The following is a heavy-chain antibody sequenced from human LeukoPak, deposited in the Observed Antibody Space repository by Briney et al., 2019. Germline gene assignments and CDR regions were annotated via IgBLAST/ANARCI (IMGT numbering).Heavy chain of an antibody. V-gene: IGHV3-21*01. Sequence: TGGSLRLSCAASGFTFSSYSMNWVRQAPGKGLEWVSSISSGRSYIYYADSVKGRFTISRDNAKNSLFLQMNSLRAEDTAVYYCARLPAYCSSTSCYYDYWGQGTLVTVSS. CDR2: ISSGRSYI. CDR3: ARLPAYCSSTSCYYDY. J-gene: IGHJ4*02. CDR1: GFTFSSYS. D-gene: IGHD2-2*01.